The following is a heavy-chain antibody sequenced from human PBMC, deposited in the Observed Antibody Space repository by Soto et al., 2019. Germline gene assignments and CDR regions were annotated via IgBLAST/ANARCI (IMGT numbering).Heavy chain of an antibody. V-gene: IGHV1-18*04. D-gene: IGHD6-19*01. Sequence: ASVKVSCKASGYTFTSYGISWVRQAPGQGLEWMGWISAYNGNTNYAQKLQGRVTMTTDTSTSTAYMELRSLRSDDTAVYYCARDDLYSSGWYSYYYYGLDVWRQGTTVTVSS. J-gene: IGHJ6*01. CDR1: GYTFTSYG. CDR3: ARDDLYSSGWYSYYYYGLDV. CDR2: ISAYNGNT.